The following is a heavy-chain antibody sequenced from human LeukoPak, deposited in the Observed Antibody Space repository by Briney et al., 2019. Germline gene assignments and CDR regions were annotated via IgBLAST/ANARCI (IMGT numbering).Heavy chain of an antibody. CDR3: ARDGGVVIYARDFDY. V-gene: IGHV1-2*02. CDR2: INPNSGGT. Sequence: GASVKVSCKASGYTFTGYYMHWVRQAPGQGLEWMGWINPNSGGTNYAQKFQGRVTMTRDTSISTAYMELSRLRSDVTAVYYCARDGGVVIYARDFDYWGQGTLVTVSS. D-gene: IGHD3-3*01. J-gene: IGHJ4*02. CDR1: GYTFTGYY.